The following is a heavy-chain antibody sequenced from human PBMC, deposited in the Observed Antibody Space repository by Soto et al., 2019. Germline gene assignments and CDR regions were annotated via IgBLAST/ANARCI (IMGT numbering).Heavy chain of an antibody. Sequence: QVQLVESGGGVVQPGRSLRLSCAASGFTFSSYAMHWVRQAPGKGLEWVAVISYDGSNKYYADSVKGRFTISRDNSKNTLYLQMNSLRAEDTAVYYCASDYDFWGGSFDYWGQGTLVTVSS. J-gene: IGHJ4*02. D-gene: IGHD3-3*01. CDR2: ISYDGSNK. V-gene: IGHV3-30-3*01. CDR1: GFTFSSYA. CDR3: ASDYDFWGGSFDY.